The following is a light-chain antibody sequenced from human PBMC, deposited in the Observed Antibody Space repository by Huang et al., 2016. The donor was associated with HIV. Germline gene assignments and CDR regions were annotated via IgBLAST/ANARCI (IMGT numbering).Light chain of an antibody. CDR2: GAS. Sequence: EIVMTQSPATLSVSPGERATLPCRASQSGSRNLAWYQQKPGQAPRLLIYGASTRATGIPARFSGSGSGTEFTLTISSLQSENFAVYYCQQYYNWPWTFGQGTKVEIK. J-gene: IGKJ1*01. CDR3: QQYYNWPWT. CDR1: QSGSRN. V-gene: IGKV3-15*01.